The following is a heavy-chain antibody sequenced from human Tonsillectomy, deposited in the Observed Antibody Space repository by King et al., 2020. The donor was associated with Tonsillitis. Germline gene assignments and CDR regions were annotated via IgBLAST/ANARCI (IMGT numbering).Heavy chain of an antibody. CDR1: GGSIGSSDDY. D-gene: IGHD1-26*01. CDR3: ARYFSGCFDY. Sequence: QLQLQESGPGVVKPSETLSLTCTVSGGSIGSSDDYWAWIRQPPGKGLEWIGYMYYSGPIFYNPSLKSRIIISGGTADNRFSLKLSSVTAADTAIYFCARYFSGCFDYWGQGALVTVSS. J-gene: IGHJ4*02. CDR2: MYYSGPI. V-gene: IGHV4-39*01.